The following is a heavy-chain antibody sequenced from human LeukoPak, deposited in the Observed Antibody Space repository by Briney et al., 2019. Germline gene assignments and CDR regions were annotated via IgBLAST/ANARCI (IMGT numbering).Heavy chain of an antibody. D-gene: IGHD3-10*01. J-gene: IGHJ4*02. V-gene: IGHV4-4*02. Sequence: KPSETLSLTCAVSGGSISSSNWWSWVRQPPGKGLEWIGEIYHSGSTNYNPSLKSRVTISVDKSKNQFSLKLSSVTAADTAVYYCARGGSGSYRPFDYWGQGTLVTVSS. CDR1: GGSISSSNW. CDR3: ARGGSGSYRPFDY. CDR2: IYHSGST.